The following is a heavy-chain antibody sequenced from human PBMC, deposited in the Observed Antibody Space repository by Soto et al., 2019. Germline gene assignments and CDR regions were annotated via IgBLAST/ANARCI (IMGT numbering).Heavy chain of an antibody. Sequence: SGPTLVNPTQTLTLTCTFSGFSLSTSGMRVSWIRQPPGKALEWLARIDWDDDKFYSTSLKTRLAISKDTSKNQVVLTMTNMDPVDTATYYCARIQGGGAYYDSWGQGTLVTV. CDR3: ARIQGGGAYYDS. CDR2: IDWDDDK. D-gene: IGHD2-21*01. CDR1: GFSLSTSGMR. J-gene: IGHJ4*02. V-gene: IGHV2-70*04.